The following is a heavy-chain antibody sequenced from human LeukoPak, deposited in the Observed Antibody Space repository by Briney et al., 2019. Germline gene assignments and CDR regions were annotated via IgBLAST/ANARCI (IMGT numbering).Heavy chain of an antibody. D-gene: IGHD3-22*01. CDR2: INHSGGP. V-gene: IGHV4-34*01. Sequence: PSETLSLTCAVYGGSFSAYYWRWIRQPPGKGLEWIGEINHSGGPNYSPSLKSRVAISIDMSKNEFSLRLSSVTAADTAMYYCASLRYDSSAYDHPLPHHWGQGTQVTVSS. CDR3: ASLRYDSSAYDHPLPHH. J-gene: IGHJ5*02. CDR1: GGSFSAYY.